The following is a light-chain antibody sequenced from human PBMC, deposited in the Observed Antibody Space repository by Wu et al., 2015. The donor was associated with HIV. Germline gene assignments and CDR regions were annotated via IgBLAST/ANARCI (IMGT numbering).Light chain of an antibody. CDR3: QQYFNSSYT. V-gene: IGKV3-20*01. Sequence: ESVLTQSPGTLSLSPGERAALSCRASQTVSSNYLAWYQQKPGQAPRLLIYGASSRATGIPDRFSGSGSGTDFTLTISRLEPEDFAVYYCQQYFNSSYTFGQGSKLEIK. CDR2: GAS. J-gene: IGKJ2*01. CDR1: QTVSSNY.